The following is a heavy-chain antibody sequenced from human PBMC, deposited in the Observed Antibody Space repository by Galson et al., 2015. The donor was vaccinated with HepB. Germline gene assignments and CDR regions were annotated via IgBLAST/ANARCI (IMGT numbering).Heavy chain of an antibody. CDR3: ATARYLPGYFDY. CDR1: GYTLTELP. CDR2: FDPEDGET. V-gene: IGHV1-24*01. Sequence: SVKVSCKVSGYTLTELPMHWVRQAPGKGLEWMGGFDPEDGETIYAQKFQGRVTMTEDTSTDTAYMELSSLRSEDTAVYYCATARYLPGYFDYWGQGTLVAVSS. D-gene: IGHD3-9*01. J-gene: IGHJ4*02.